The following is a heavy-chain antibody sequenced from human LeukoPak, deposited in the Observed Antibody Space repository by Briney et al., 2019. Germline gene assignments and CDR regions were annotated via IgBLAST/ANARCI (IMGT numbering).Heavy chain of an antibody. V-gene: IGHV4-38-2*02. D-gene: IGHD2-15*01. J-gene: IGHJ5*02. Sequence: SETLSLTCTVSGYSISSGYYWGWLRHPPGKGLEWIGSIYHSGSTYYNPSLKSRVTISVDTSKNQFSLKLSSVTAADTAVYYCARDLYCSGGSCYRWFDPWGQGTLVTVSS. CDR3: ARDLYCSGGSCYRWFDP. CDR1: GYSISSGYY. CDR2: IYHSGST.